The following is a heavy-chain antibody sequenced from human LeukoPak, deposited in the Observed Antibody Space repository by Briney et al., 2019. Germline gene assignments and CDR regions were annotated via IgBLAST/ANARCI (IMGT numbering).Heavy chain of an antibody. CDR1: GFTFSSYA. Sequence: GGSLRLSCAASGFTFSSYAMSWVRHAPGKGLEWVSNIKQDGSEKYYVDSVKGRFTISRDNAKNSLYLQMNSLRAEDTAVYYCAKDRSLDYWGQGTLVTVSS. CDR3: AKDRSLDY. CDR2: IKQDGSEK. J-gene: IGHJ4*02. V-gene: IGHV3-7*01. D-gene: IGHD3-16*02.